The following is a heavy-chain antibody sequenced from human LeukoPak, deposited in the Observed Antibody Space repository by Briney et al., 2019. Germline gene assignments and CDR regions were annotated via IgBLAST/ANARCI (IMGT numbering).Heavy chain of an antibody. Sequence: GGSLRLSCAASGYTFSHSGLHWVRQAPGKGLEWVAVIWHDGSKKYHADSVKGRFTISRDDSKSTLYLQMNSLRAEDTAVYYCAKSSSGYYSWDYWGQGTLVTVSS. D-gene: IGHD3-22*01. J-gene: IGHJ4*02. CDR1: GYTFSHSG. CDR3: AKSSSGYYSWDY. CDR2: IWHDGSKK. V-gene: IGHV3-33*06.